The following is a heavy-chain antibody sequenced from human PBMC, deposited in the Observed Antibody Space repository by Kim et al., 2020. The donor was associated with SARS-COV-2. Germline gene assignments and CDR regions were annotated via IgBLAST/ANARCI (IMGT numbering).Heavy chain of an antibody. D-gene: IGHD3-10*01. CDR1: GYSFTSYW. Sequence: GESLKISCKGSGYSFTSYWISWVRQMPGKGLEWMGRIDPSDSYTNYSPSFQGHVTISADKSISTAYLQWSSLKASDTAMYYCARGITMVRGVITNGNYWGQGTLVTVSS. CDR3: ARGITMVRGVITNGNY. V-gene: IGHV5-10-1*01. J-gene: IGHJ4*02. CDR2: IDPSDSYT.